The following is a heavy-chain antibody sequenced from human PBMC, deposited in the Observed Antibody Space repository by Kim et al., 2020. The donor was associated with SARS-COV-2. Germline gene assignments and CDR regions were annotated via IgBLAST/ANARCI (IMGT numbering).Heavy chain of an antibody. J-gene: IGHJ4*02. CDR1: GFTFSSYT. D-gene: IGHD3-10*01. V-gene: IGHV3-21*06. CDR3: ARERYRGVFDH. Sequence: GGSLRLSCTASGFTFSSYTLNWVRQSPGKGLQWLASISSGSDFIYYTDSLRGRLTISRDNAKNSVFLQMASLRTDDTAVYFCARERYRGVFDHWGQGILVAVSS. CDR2: ISSGSDFI.